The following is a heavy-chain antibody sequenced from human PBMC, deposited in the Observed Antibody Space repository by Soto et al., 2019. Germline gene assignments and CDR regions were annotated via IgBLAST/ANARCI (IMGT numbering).Heavy chain of an antibody. D-gene: IGHD3-22*01. Sequence: GVSLRLSCAASGFTFSSYAMSWVRQAPGKGLEWVSAITGSGGGTYYADSVKGRFTISRDHSKNTLYLQMNSLRAEDTAVYYCARDGSTRDYYTESYFYYMDVWGKGTTVTVSS. V-gene: IGHV3-23*01. CDR3: ARDGSTRDYYTESYFYYMDV. CDR2: ITGSGGGT. CDR1: GFTFSSYA. J-gene: IGHJ6*03.